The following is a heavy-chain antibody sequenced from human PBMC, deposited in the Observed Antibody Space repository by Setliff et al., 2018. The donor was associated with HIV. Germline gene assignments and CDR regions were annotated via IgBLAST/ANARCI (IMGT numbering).Heavy chain of an antibody. J-gene: IGHJ3*02. D-gene: IGHD3-10*01. CDR2: IYYSGTT. V-gene: IGHV4-39*01. CDR1: GASIRTGSYY. CDR3: ARKGVDLYFGVDAFDM. Sequence: PSETLSLTCTVSGASIRTGSYYWGWIRQPPGKGLEWIGTIYYSGTTYYNPSVKSRVTISVDTSKNQFSLKLTSVTAADTSVYYCARKGVDLYFGVDAFDMWGQGTMVTVSS.